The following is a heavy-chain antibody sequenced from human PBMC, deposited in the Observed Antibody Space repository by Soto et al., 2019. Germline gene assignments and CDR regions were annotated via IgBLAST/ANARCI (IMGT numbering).Heavy chain of an antibody. Sequence: EVQLVESGGGLVQPGGSLKLSCAASGFTFTDSAFHWVRQVSGKGLEWVGRIRSKSNNYATAHAASVTGRFSISRDNSKNTSFLQMNSLKNEDTAVYYCTRPSEYGYTFGYWGQGTLVTVSS. D-gene: IGHD5-12*01. CDR2: IRSKSNNYAT. CDR1: GFTFTDSA. V-gene: IGHV3-73*01. J-gene: IGHJ4*02. CDR3: TRPSEYGYTFGY.